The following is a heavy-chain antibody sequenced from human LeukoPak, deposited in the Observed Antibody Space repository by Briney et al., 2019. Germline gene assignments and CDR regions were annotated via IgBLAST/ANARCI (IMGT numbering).Heavy chain of an antibody. CDR2: ISSSGNTI. CDR1: GFTFSSYE. J-gene: IGHJ4*02. D-gene: IGHD3-10*01. Sequence: GGSLRLSCAASGFTFSSYEMNWVRPAPGKGLEWVSYISSSGNTIYYADSVEGRFTISRDNAKNSLYLQMNSLRAEDTAVYYCASSVRGVTPDYWGQGTLVTVSS. V-gene: IGHV3-48*03. CDR3: ASSVRGVTPDY.